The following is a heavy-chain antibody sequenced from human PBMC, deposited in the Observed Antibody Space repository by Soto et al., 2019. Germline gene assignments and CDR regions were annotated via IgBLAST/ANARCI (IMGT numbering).Heavy chain of an antibody. CDR1: GLTVSNAW. CDR2: IKGEADGGTT. V-gene: IGHV3-15*01. D-gene: IGHD3-22*01. CDR3: TTGLSNGYYNFDY. Sequence: GGSLRLSCAASGLTVSNAWMSWVRQAPGKGLEWIGRIKGEADGGTTDYAAPVKGRITISRDHSKDTHYLHMNNLKTEDTAVYYCTTGLSNGYYNFDYWGQGT. J-gene: IGHJ4*02.